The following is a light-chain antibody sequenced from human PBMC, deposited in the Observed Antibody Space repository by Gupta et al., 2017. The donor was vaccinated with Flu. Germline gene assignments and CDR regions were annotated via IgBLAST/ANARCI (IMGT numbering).Light chain of an antibody. V-gene: IGKV1-27*01. CDR2: AAS. CDR1: QGSRKN. J-gene: IGKJ1*01. Sequence: ARVTSTCRGSQGSRKNLDWYQQISGQVPRLLIFAASTLQPGVPSRFSVSGCGTDFTLTISSLQPEDVATYYCQRYNSAPRAFGQGTKVEI. CDR3: QRYNSAPRA.